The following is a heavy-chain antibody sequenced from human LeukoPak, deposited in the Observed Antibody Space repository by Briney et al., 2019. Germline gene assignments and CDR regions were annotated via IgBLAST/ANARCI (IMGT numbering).Heavy chain of an antibody. CDR3: ARGGRITIFGVVIPDWLDP. D-gene: IGHD3-3*01. CDR1: GYTFTGYY. CDR2: INPNSGGT. J-gene: IGHJ5*02. Sequence: ASVKVSCKASGYTFTGYYMHWVRQAPGQGLEWMGWINPNSGGTNYAQKFQGRVTMTRDTSISTAYMELSRLRSDDTAVYYCARGGRITIFGVVIPDWLDPWGQGTLVTVSS. V-gene: IGHV1-2*02.